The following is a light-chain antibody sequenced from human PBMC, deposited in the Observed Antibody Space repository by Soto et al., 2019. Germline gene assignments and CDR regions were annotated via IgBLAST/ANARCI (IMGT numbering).Light chain of an antibody. CDR1: QSVSSH. CDR2: GAS. CDR3: QQYHDWPLT. Sequence: EIVITQSPCTLSFSPGKRATHSCRPSQSVSSHLAWYQQKPGQAPSLLIYGASTRATGIPARFSASGSSTDFTLTISSLQSEDFAVYYCQQYHDWPLTFGGGTKVDI. V-gene: IGKV3-15*01. J-gene: IGKJ4*01.